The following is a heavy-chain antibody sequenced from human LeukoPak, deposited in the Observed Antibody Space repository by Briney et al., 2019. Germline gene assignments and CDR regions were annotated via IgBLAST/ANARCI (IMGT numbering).Heavy chain of an antibody. D-gene: IGHD6-19*01. J-gene: IGHJ3*01. V-gene: IGHV3-30*03. CDR3: AIQCGGSGWFGDFWV. CDR2: ISYDGSNK. Sequence: GRSLTLSCAPSGLIFSYYGVQWVRQGRGKGREWVAFISYDGSNKYYADSVKGRFTISRDNSKNTLYLQMNSLRAGDTAVYYCAIQCGGSGWFGDFWVWGHG. CDR1: GLIFSYYG.